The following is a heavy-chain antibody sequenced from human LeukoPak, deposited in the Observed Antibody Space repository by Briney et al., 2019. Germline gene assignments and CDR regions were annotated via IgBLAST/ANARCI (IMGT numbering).Heavy chain of an antibody. Sequence: PGGSLRLSCAASGFTFSSYGMHWVRQAPGKGLEWVAVISYDGSNKYYADSVKGRFTISRDNSKNTLYLQMNSLRAEDTAVYYCARGGGVSNSSSWLIPDYWGQGTLVTVSS. V-gene: IGHV3-30*03. J-gene: IGHJ4*02. CDR1: GFTFSSYG. D-gene: IGHD6-13*01. CDR3: ARGGGVSNSSSWLIPDY. CDR2: ISYDGSNK.